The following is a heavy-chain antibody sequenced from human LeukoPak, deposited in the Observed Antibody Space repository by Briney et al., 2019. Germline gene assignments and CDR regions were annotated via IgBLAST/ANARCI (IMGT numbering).Heavy chain of an antibody. CDR2: INPSGGST. V-gene: IGHV1-46*01. D-gene: IGHD2-15*01. Sequence: ASVKVSSKASGYTFTSYYMHWVRQAPGQGLEWMGIINPSGGSTSYAQKFQGRVTMTRDTSTSTVYMELSSLRSEDTAVYYCARDHCSGGSCSERYFDYWGQGTLVTVSS. J-gene: IGHJ4*02. CDR3: ARDHCSGGSCSERYFDY. CDR1: GYTFTSYY.